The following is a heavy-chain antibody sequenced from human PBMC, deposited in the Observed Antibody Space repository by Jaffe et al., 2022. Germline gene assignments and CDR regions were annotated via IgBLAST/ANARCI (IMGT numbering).Heavy chain of an antibody. J-gene: IGHJ3*02. V-gene: IGHV1-18*01. D-gene: IGHD2-15*01. CDR1: GYTFTSYG. Sequence: QVQLVQSGAEVKKPGASVKVSCKASGYTFTSYGISWVRQAPGQGLEWMGWISAYNGNTNYAQKLQGRVTMTTDTSTSTAYMELRSLRSDDTAVYYCAREYCSGGSCYSVDAFDIWGQGTMVTVSS. CDR3: AREYCSGGSCYSVDAFDI. CDR2: ISAYNGNT.